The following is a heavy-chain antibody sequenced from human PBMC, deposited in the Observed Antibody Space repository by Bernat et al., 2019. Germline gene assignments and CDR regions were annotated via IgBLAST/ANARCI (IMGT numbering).Heavy chain of an antibody. D-gene: IGHD6-19*01. V-gene: IGHV1-69*06. CDR2: IIPIFGAA. Sequence: QVQLVQSGAEVKKPGSSVKVSCKASGGTFSSYAISWVRQAPGQGLEWMGGIIPIFGAANYAQKFQGRVTITADKSTSTAYMGLSRLRSEDTAVYYCARGYSSGWISDYWGQGTLVTVSS. J-gene: IGHJ4*02. CDR1: GGTFSSYA. CDR3: ARGYSSGWISDY.